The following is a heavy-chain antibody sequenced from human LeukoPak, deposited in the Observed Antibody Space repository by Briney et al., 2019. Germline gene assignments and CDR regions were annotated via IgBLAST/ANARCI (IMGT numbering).Heavy chain of an antibody. CDR3: ARDAGSSFDY. J-gene: IGHJ4*02. CDR2: ISHSGST. Sequence: SETLSLTCTVSGVSISSGGYYWSWVRQPPGKGLEWIGYISHSGSTYYNPSLKSRVSISVDRSKNQFSLKLSSVTAANTAVYYCARDAGSSFDYWGQGTLVTVSS. V-gene: IGHV4-30-2*01. D-gene: IGHD6-6*01. CDR1: GVSISSGGYY.